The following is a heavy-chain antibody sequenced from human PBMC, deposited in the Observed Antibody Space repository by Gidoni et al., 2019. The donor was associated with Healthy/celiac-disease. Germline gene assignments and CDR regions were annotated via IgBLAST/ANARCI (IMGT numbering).Heavy chain of an antibody. V-gene: IGHV3-30*18. CDR2: ISHDGSNK. CDR1: GFTFSSYG. D-gene: IGHD2-15*01. CDR3: AKDLVVVVAATGFDY. J-gene: IGHJ4*02. Sequence: QVQLVESGGGVVQPGRSLRLACEASGFTFSSYGMHWVRQAPGKGLEGVAVISHDGSNKYYADSVKGRFTISRDNSKNTLYLQMNSLRAEDTAVYYCAKDLVVVVAATGFDYWGQGTLVTVSS.